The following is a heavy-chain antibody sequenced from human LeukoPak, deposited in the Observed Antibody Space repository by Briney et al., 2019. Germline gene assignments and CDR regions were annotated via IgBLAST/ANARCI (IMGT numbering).Heavy chain of an antibody. CDR1: GYTFTSYG. V-gene: IGHV1-69*06. Sequence: SVKVSCKASGYTFTSYGISWVRQAPGQGLEWMGGIIPIFGTANYAQKFQGRVTITADKSTSTAYMELSSLRSEDTAVYYCARDLIGVVEGGAWGQGTLVTVSS. J-gene: IGHJ5*02. D-gene: IGHD3-16*01. CDR3: ARDLIGVVEGGA. CDR2: IIPIFGTA.